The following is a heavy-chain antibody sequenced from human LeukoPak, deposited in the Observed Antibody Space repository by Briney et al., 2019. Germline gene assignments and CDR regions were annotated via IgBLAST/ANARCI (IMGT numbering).Heavy chain of an antibody. D-gene: IGHD1-26*01. J-gene: IGHJ4*02. V-gene: IGHV3-48*03. Sequence: QPGGSLRLSCAASGFTFSSYEVNWVRQAPGKGLEWLSYISSGSKTINYADSVKGRFTLSRDNTRNSLYLQMNSLRAEDTAVYYCVRLSGSYFDYWGLGTLVTVSS. CDR1: GFTFSSYE. CDR2: ISSGSKTI. CDR3: VRLSGSYFDY.